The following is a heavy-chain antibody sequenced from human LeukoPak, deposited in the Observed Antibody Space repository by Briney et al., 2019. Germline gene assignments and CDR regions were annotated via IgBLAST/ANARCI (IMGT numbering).Heavy chain of an antibody. CDR1: GYTFTAYY. D-gene: IGHD2-2*01. J-gene: IGHJ5*02. V-gene: IGHV1-2*02. Sequence: ASVKVSCKASGYTFTAYYIHWVRQAPGQGLEWMGWINPNSGGTNYAQKFQGRVTMTRDTSISTAYMELSRLRSDDTAVYYCARDPKSGVPAASSRFDPWGQGTLVTVSS. CDR2: INPNSGGT. CDR3: ARDPKSGVPAASSRFDP.